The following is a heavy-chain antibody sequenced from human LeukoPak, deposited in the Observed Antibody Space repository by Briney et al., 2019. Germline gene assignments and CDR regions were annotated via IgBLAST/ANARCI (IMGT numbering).Heavy chain of an antibody. Sequence: PGGSLTLSCVASRFTFHDYAMSWVRQVPGKGLEWVSLISGDGGSASYAGSVKGGFTISRDNSKYSLYLQMNSLRTEDTAFYCCAKASSGSSSRPVDYWGQGTLVTVSS. D-gene: IGHD3-10*01. CDR1: RFTFHDYA. V-gene: IGHV3-43*02. CDR2: ISGDGGSA. J-gene: IGHJ4*02. CDR3: AKASSGSSSRPVDY.